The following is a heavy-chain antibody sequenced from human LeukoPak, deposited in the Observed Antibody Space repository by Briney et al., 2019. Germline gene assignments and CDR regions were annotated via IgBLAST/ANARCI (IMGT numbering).Heavy chain of an antibody. D-gene: IGHD1-1*01. CDR3: ASRPGCSND. CDR1: GFTFTSYS. J-gene: IGHJ4*02. Sequence: GGSLRLSCAPSGFTFTSYSMSWVSQAPGEGLEWVSSIRSSSSYIYYADSVKGRFTISRDNAKNSPYLQMNSLRAEDTAVYCCASRPGCSNDGGQGCLVTVSS. V-gene: IGHV3-21*01. CDR2: IRSSSSYI.